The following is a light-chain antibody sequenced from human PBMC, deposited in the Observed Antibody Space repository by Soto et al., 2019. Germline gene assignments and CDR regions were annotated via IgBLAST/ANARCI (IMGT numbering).Light chain of an antibody. V-gene: IGKV3-15*01. CDR2: GAS. CDR3: QQHNNWPWT. Sequence: EIVMTESPATLSVSPGERATLSCRASQSISSNLAWYQQKPGQAPRLLIYGASTRATGIPARFSGSGSGTEFTLTISSLQSEDFAVYYCQQHNNWPWTFGQGTKVDI. J-gene: IGKJ1*01. CDR1: QSISSN.